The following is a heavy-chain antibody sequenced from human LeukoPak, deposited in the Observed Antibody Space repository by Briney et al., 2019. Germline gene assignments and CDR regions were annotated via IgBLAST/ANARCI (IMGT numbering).Heavy chain of an antibody. V-gene: IGHV3-23*01. J-gene: IGHJ4*02. Sequence: GGSLRLSCAASGFTFSSYGMSWVRQAPGKGLEWVSAISGSGGSTYYADSVKGRFTISRDNSKNTLYLQMNSLRAEDTAVYYCARWIQLWYSDYWGQGTLVTVSS. D-gene: IGHD5-18*01. CDR3: ARWIQLWYSDY. CDR2: ISGSGGST. CDR1: GFTFSSYG.